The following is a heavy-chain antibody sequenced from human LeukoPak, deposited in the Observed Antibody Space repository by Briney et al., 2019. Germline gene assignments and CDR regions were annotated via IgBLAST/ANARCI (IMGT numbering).Heavy chain of an antibody. Sequence: TGGSLRLSCAASGLTFSGSAMHWVRQASGKGLEWVGRIRSKANSYAIAYAASVKGRFTISRDDSKNTAYLQMNSLKTEDTAVYYCTRRAAGGYFDPWGQGTLVTVSS. CDR2: IRSKANSYAI. J-gene: IGHJ5*02. D-gene: IGHD6-13*01. CDR3: TRRAAGGYFDP. CDR1: GLTFSGSA. V-gene: IGHV3-73*01.